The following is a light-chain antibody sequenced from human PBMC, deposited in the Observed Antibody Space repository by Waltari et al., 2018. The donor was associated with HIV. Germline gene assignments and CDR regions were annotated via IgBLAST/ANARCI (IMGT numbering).Light chain of an antibody. Sequence: DIQMTQSPSTLSASIGDRVTITCRASQSIATSLALYQQKPGKSPKLLIYRASNLETGVPPRFSGSGSGTEFSLTINALQADDFATYYCQQSDGGSRTFGQGTTV. V-gene: IGKV1-5*03. J-gene: IGKJ1*01. CDR3: QQSDGGSRT. CDR1: QSIATS. CDR2: RAS.